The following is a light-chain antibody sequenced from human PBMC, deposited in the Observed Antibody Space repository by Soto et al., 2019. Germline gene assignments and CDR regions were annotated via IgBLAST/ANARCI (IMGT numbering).Light chain of an antibody. CDR3: MQARQSRWT. V-gene: IGKV2-28*01. CDR1: QSLLHSNGYNY. CDR2: LSS. J-gene: IGKJ1*01. Sequence: DIVMTQSPLSLPVNPGEAASISCRSSQSLLHSNGYNYVDWYLQKPGQSPQLLIYLSSYRATGVPDRFSGSGSGTDFTLKISRVGAEDVGLYYCMQARQSRWTFGQGTRVEIK.